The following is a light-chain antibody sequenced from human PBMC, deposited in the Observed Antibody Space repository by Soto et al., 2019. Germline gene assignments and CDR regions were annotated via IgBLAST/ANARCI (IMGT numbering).Light chain of an antibody. CDR1: QSVSSSY. CDR2: GAS. CDR3: LQYGSSPLYT. V-gene: IGKV3-20*01. Sequence: EIVLTQSPGTLSLSPGERATLSCRASQSVSSSYLAWYQQKPGQAPRLLIYGASSRATGIPDRFSGSGSGADFTLTISRLEPDDVSVYYCLQYGSSPLYTFGQGTKLEIK. J-gene: IGKJ2*01.